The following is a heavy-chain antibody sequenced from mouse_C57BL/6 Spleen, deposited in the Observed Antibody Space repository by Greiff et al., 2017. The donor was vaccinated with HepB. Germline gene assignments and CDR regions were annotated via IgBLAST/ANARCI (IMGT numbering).Heavy chain of an antibody. CDR2: ISSGGSYT. J-gene: IGHJ2*01. Sequence: EVQLVESGGDLVKPGGSLKLSCAASGFTFSSYGMSWVRQTPDKRLEWVATISSGGSYTYYPDSVKGRFTISRDNSKNTLYLQMSSLKSEDPAMYYYARHGDYYGSIFDYWGQGTTLTVSS. CDR1: GFTFSSYG. V-gene: IGHV5-6*01. D-gene: IGHD1-1*01. CDR3: ARHGDYYGSIFDY.